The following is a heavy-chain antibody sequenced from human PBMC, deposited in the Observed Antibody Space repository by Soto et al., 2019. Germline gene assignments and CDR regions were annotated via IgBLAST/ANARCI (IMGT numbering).Heavy chain of an antibody. CDR3: ASGIQLWLRRINNGYSG. CDR2: IIPMFGTA. CDR1: GGTFSTYA. Sequence: QVQLVQSGAEVKKPESSVKVSCKAPGGTFSTYAISWVRQAPGQGLEWMGGIIPMFGTANYAQRFQDRVTITADESTNRVYMELSSLISEDTTVDFCASGIQLWLRRINNGYSGWGQGTLVTVSS. J-gene: IGHJ4*02. V-gene: IGHV1-69*12. D-gene: IGHD5-18*01.